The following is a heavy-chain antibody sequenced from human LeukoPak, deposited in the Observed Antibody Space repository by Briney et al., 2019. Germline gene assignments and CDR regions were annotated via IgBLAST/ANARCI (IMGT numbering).Heavy chain of an antibody. J-gene: IGHJ4*02. CDR1: GGSISSSSYY. D-gene: IGHD6-13*01. V-gene: IGHV4-39*07. CDR3: ARDRDSSWSPIDY. Sequence: SQTLSLTCTVSGGSISSSSYYWGWIRQPPGKGLEWIGSIYYSGSTYYNPSLKSRVTISVDTSKNQFSLKLSSVTAADTAVYYCARDRDSSWSPIDYWGQGTLVTVSS. CDR2: IYYSGST.